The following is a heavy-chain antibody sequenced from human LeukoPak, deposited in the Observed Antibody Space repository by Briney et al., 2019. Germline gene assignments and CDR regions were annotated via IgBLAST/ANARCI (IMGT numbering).Heavy chain of an antibody. CDR1: GYTFTGYY. J-gene: IGHJ5*02. Sequence: ASVKVSCKASGYTFTGYYMHWVRQAPGQGLEWMGWINPKSGGTNYAQNFRGRVTMTRDTTISAVYMELSRLRSDDPALYYCASMISYANWFDPWGQGTLVTASS. CDR2: INPKSGGT. D-gene: IGHD3-16*01. CDR3: ASMISYANWFDP. V-gene: IGHV1-2*02.